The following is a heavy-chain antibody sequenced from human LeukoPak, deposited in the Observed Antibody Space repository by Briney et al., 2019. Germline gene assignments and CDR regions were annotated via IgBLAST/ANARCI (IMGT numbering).Heavy chain of an antibody. V-gene: IGHV3-15*01. D-gene: IGHD3-22*01. CDR2: IKRKIDGETT. CDR3: TTDVRSGYYDDY. CDR1: GFTFSSYE. Sequence: GGSLRLSCAASGFTFSSYEMNWVRQAPGKGLEWVGRIKRKIDGETTDYAAPVKGRFTISRDDSENTLYLQMNSLKIEDTAMYYCTTDVRSGYYDDYWGQGALVTVSS. J-gene: IGHJ4*02.